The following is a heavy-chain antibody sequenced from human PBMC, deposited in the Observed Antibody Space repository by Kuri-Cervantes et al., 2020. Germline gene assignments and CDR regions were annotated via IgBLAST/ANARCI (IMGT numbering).Heavy chain of an antibody. D-gene: IGHD2-15*01. J-gene: IGHJ3*02. CDR3: ARGPSLPVAANAFDI. CDR2: ISGSGGST. V-gene: IGHV3-23*01. CDR1: GFTFSSYA. Sequence: GGSLRLSCAASGFTFSSYAMSWVRQAPGKGLEWVSAISGSGGSTYYADSVKGRFTISRDNSKNTLYLQMNSLRAEDTAVYYCARGPSLPVAANAFDIWGQGTMVTVSS.